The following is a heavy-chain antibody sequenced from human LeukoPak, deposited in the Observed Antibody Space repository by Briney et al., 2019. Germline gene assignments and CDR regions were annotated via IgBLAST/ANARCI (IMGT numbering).Heavy chain of an antibody. J-gene: IGHJ5*02. CDR3: ARGDGSTMIRGVSRYGWLDP. V-gene: IGHV4-4*07. D-gene: IGHD3-10*01. CDR2: IFTTGST. Sequence: SETLSLTCTVSGGSISSYYWTWIRQPAGKGLEWIGRIFTTGSTNYNPSLMSRVTMSVDTSKNQFSLKMRSVTAADTAVYYCARGDGSTMIRGVSRYGWLDPWGQGTLVTVSS. CDR1: GGSISSYY.